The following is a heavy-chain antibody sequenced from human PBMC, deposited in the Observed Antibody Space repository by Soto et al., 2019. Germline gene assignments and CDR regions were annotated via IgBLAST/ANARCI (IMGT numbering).Heavy chain of an antibody. Sequence: EVQVVESGGGLVQPGGSLRLSCAASGFTVSSNYMSWVRQAPGKGLEWDSIIYSGGSTYYTDSVKGRFTISRDNSKNTVYLQMNSLRAEDTAVYYCARDPPYGDYWGQGTLVTVSS. J-gene: IGHJ4*02. CDR1: GFTVSSNY. CDR3: ARDPPYGDY. V-gene: IGHV3-66*01. D-gene: IGHD3-10*01. CDR2: IYSGGST.